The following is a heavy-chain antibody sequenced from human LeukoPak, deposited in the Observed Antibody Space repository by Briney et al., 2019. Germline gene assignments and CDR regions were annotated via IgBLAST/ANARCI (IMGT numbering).Heavy chain of an antibody. CDR2: ISFDGGNK. CDR3: ARDGIVGSPLFKFDY. D-gene: IGHD1-26*01. V-gene: IGHV3-30-3*01. J-gene: IGHJ4*02. CDR1: GFTFSSYE. Sequence: PGGSLRLSCAASGFTFSSYEMNWVRQAPGKGLEWVAIISFDGGNKYYADSVKGRFTISRDNSKNTLYLQMNSLRAEDTAVYYCARDGIVGSPLFKFDYWGQGTLVTVSS.